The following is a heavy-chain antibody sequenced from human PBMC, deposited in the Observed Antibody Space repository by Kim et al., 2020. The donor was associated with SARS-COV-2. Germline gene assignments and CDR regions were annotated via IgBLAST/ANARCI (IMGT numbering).Heavy chain of an antibody. CDR2: ISGSGGST. Sequence: GGSLRLSCAASGFTFSSYAMSWVRQAPGKGLEWVSAISGSGGSTYYADSVKGRFTISRDNSKNTLYLQMNSLRAEDTAVYYCAKDKLLWFGEFTTNYYYYGMDVWGQGTTFTVSS. D-gene: IGHD3-10*01. J-gene: IGHJ6*02. V-gene: IGHV3-23*01. CDR1: GFTFSSYA. CDR3: AKDKLLWFGEFTTNYYYYGMDV.